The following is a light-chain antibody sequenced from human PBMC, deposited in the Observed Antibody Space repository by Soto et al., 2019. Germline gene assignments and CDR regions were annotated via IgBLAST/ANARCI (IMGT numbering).Light chain of an antibody. Sequence: DIQMTQSPSSLSAAVVDRVTITCRPSQSISTCLNWYQQKPGTAPKLLMHATSILQSGVPSRFSGSASGTEFTITISSLQPEDFATYYCHQSYSSKWTFGQGTKVEIK. V-gene: IGKV1-39*01. CDR1: QSISTC. CDR3: HQSYSSKWT. J-gene: IGKJ1*01. CDR2: ATS.